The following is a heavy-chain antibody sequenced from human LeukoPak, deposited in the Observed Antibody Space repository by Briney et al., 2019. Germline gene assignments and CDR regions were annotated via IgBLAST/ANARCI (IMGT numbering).Heavy chain of an antibody. D-gene: IGHD2-15*01. CDR1: GFTFTRYW. J-gene: IGHJ4*02. Sequence: GGSLRLSCVASGFTFTRYWMSWVRQAPGKGLEWVSYISSSSGTIYYADSVKGRFTISRDNAKNSLYLQMNSLRDEDTAVYYCARDGYCSGGSCYAGYFDYWGQGTLVTVSS. V-gene: IGHV3-48*02. CDR2: ISSSSGTI. CDR3: ARDGYCSGGSCYAGYFDY.